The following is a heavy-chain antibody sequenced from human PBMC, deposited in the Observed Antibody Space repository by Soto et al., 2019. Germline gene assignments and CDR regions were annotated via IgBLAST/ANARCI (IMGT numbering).Heavy chain of an antibody. Sequence: GASVKVSCKASGGTFSSYAISWVRQAPGQGLEWMGGIIPIFGTANYAQKFQGRVTITADKSTSTAYMELSSLRSEDTAVYYCARGSREAVSRGLPLLRIAAAGPSDLSPKAGLYYYYGMDVWGQGTTVTSP. V-gene: IGHV1-69*06. J-gene: IGHJ6*02. D-gene: IGHD6-13*01. CDR1: GGTFSSYA. CDR2: IIPIFGTA. CDR3: ARGSREAVSRGLPLLRIAAAGPSDLSPKAGLYYYYGMDV.